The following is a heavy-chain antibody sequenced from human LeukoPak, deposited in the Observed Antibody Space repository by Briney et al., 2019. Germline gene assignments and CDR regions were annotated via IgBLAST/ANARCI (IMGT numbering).Heavy chain of an antibody. CDR2: INPNSGGT. D-gene: IGHD6-19*01. V-gene: IGHV1-2*02. CDR3: ARDFFGQWLVQNLNWFDP. J-gene: IGHJ5*02. CDR1: GYTFTGYY. Sequence: ASVKVSCKASGYTFTGYYMHWVRQAPGQGLEWMGWINPNSGGTNYAQKFQGRVTMTRDTSIRTAYMELSRLRSDDTAVYYCARDFFGQWLVQNLNWFDPWGQGTLVTVSS.